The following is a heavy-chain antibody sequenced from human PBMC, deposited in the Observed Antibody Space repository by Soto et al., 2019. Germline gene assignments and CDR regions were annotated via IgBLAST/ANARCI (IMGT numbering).Heavy chain of an antibody. D-gene: IGHD5-18*01. CDR2: IYYSGST. Sequence: TLSLTCTVSGGSISSGGYYWSWIRQHPGKGLEWIGYIYYSGSTYYNPSLKSRVTISVDTSKNQFSLKLSSVTAADTAVYYCARDAGDADTAFSFDYWGQGTLLTVS. CDR3: ARDAGDADTAFSFDY. CDR1: GGSISSGGYY. J-gene: IGHJ4*02. V-gene: IGHV4-31*03.